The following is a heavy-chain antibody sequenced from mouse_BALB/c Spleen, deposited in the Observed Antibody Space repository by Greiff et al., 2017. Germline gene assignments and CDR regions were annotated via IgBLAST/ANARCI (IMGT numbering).Heavy chain of an antibody. CDR2: ISSGGST. Sequence: DVHLVESGGGLVKPGGSLKLSCAASGFTFSSYAMSWVRQTPEKRLEWVASISSGGSTYYPDSVKGRFTISRDNARNILYLQMSSLRSEDTAMYYCARGGYRYDGAWFAYWGQGTLVTVSA. J-gene: IGHJ3*01. CDR1: GFTFSSYA. V-gene: IGHV5-6-5*01. D-gene: IGHD2-14*01. CDR3: ARGGYRYDGAWFAY.